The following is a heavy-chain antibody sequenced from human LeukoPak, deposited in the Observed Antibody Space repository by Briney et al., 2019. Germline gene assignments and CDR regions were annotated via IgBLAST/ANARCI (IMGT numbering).Heavy chain of an antibody. D-gene: IGHD1-26*01. J-gene: IGHJ4*02. CDR3: ARLYSGSHYYLDY. V-gene: IGHV4-39*01. Sequence: SETLSLTCTVSGGSISSSPYYWGWIRQPPGKGLEWIGSISYSGNTYYNPSLKSRVTISVDTSKNQFSLRLSSLIAADTAMYFCARLYSGSHYYLDYWGQGTLVTVSS. CDR2: ISYSGNT. CDR1: GGSISSSPYY.